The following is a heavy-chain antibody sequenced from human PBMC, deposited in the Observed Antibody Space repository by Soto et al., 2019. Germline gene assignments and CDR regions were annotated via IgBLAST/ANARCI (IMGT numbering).Heavy chain of an antibody. D-gene: IGHD3-3*01. J-gene: IGHJ4*02. CDR3: QXDITRGQKKNYDFWSGTDY. CDR1: GFTFDEYA. V-gene: IGHV3-43D*04. Sequence: GGSLRLSCAASGFTFDEYAMHWVRQPPGKGLEWVSLISWDGSNRYYADSVQGRFTISRDNSKYSLYLEMNSLRPEDTALYYCQXDITRGQKKNYDFWSGTDYWGQGTLVTVSS. CDR2: ISWDGSNR.